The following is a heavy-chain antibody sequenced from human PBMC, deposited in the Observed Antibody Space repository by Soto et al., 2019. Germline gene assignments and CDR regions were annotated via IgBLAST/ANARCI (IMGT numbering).Heavy chain of an antibody. CDR3: ARSVRLGDLSFRY. D-gene: IGHD3-16*02. V-gene: IGHV4-4*02. CDR2: IFHTGIT. Sequence: PSETLSLTCAVSGGSISSSNWWSWVRQPPGKGLEWIGEIFHTGITNYNPSLKSRLTISLDTSKNQFSLRLTSVTVADTAVYYCARSVRLGDLSFRYWSQGTLVTVSS. CDR1: GGSISSSNW. J-gene: IGHJ4*02.